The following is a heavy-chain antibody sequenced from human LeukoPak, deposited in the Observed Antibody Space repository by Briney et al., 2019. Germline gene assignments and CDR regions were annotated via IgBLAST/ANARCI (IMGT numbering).Heavy chain of an antibody. CDR1: GFAFSSYA. CDR2: ISWNSGTI. D-gene: IGHD2-15*01. CDR3: VKGAAYHLGDAFDI. V-gene: IGHV3-9*01. Sequence: GGSLRLSCAASGFAFSSYAMSWVRQAPGKGLEWVSGISWNSGTIGYADSVKGRFTISRDNAKNSLYLQMNSLRAEDTALYYCVKGAAYHLGDAFDIWGQGTMVTVSS. J-gene: IGHJ3*02.